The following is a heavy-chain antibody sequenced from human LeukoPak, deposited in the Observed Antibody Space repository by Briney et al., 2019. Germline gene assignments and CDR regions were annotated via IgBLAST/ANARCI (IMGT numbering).Heavy chain of an antibody. Sequence: WASVKVSCKASGYTFTSYYMHWVRQAPGQGLEWMGIINPSGGSTSYAQKFQGRVTMTRDTSTSTVYMELSSLRSEDTAVYYCARDYEPARYYYDSSGYRFDYWGQGTLVTVSS. CDR2: INPSGGST. CDR3: ARDYEPARYYYDSSGYRFDY. V-gene: IGHV1-46*01. CDR1: GYTFTSYY. J-gene: IGHJ4*02. D-gene: IGHD3-22*01.